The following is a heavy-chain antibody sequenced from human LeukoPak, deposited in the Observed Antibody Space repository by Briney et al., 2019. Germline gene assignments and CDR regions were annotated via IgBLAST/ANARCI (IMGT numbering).Heavy chain of an antibody. CDR3: ANRAAGRYFDY. J-gene: IGHJ4*02. CDR1: GFTFSSYG. Sequence: GRSLRLSCAASGFTFSSYGMHWVRQAPGKGLEWVAVISYDGSNKYYADSVKGRFTISRDNSKNTVYLQVNSLRAEDSAVYYCANRAAGRYFDYWGQGTLVTVSS. D-gene: IGHD1-14*01. V-gene: IGHV3-30*18. CDR2: ISYDGSNK.